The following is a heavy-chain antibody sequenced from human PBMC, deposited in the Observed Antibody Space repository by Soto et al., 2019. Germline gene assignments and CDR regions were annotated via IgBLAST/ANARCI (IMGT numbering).Heavy chain of an antibody. CDR3: ARDRLKWFGESRPWDYGMDV. Sequence: SETLSLTCTVSGVSVSGSSCWTWVRQAPGKGLEWIGCIFYNGTTNYNPSLRSPVTISVDTPKNQFSLKVTSVTAADTAVYWCARDRLKWFGESRPWDYGMDVWGQGTTVTVSS. CDR2: IFYNGTT. CDR1: GVSVSGSSC. V-gene: IGHV4-61*01. J-gene: IGHJ6*02. D-gene: IGHD3-10*01.